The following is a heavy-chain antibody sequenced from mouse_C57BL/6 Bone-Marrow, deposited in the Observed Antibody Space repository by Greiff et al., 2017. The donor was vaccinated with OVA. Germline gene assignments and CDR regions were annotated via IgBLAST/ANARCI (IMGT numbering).Heavy chain of an antibody. V-gene: IGHV2-9-1*01. Sequence: QVQLQQSGPGLVAPSQSLSITCTVSGFSLTSYAISWVRQPPGKGLEWLGVIWTGGGTNYNSALKSRLSISKDNSKSQVFLKMNSLQTDDTARYYCARTRSSGSDWYFDVWGTGTTVTVSS. D-gene: IGHD1-1*01. CDR3: ARTRSSGSDWYFDV. J-gene: IGHJ1*03. CDR2: IWTGGGT. CDR1: GFSLTSYA.